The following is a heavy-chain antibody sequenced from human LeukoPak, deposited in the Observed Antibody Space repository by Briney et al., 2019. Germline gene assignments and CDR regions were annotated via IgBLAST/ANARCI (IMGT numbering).Heavy chain of an antibody. D-gene: IGHD2-21*02. V-gene: IGHV4-39*07. Sequence: PSETLSLTCTVSGGSISSSSYYWGWIRQPPGKGLEWIGSIYYSGSTYYNLSLKSRVTISVDTSKNQFSLKLSSVTAADTAVYYCARSPPKCRGGDCHYGGYHMDVWGRGTTVTISS. CDR2: IYYSGST. CDR3: ARSPPKCRGGDCHYGGYHMDV. J-gene: IGHJ6*03. CDR1: GGSISSSSYY.